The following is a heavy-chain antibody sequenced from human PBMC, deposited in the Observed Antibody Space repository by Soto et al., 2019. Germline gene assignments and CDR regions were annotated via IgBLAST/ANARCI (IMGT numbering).Heavy chain of an antibody. CDR2: ISYDGNNK. CDR3: ARTLIGSSWSTNDY. V-gene: IGHV3-30-3*01. CDR1: GFTFSSYA. Sequence: QVQLVESGGGVVQPGRSLRLSCAASGFTFSSYAVNWVRQAPGKGLDWVAVISYDGNNKYYADSVKGRFTISRDNSKNTVYLQMNSLRVEDTAVYYCARTLIGSSWSTNDYWGQGTLVSVSS. D-gene: IGHD6-13*01. J-gene: IGHJ4*02.